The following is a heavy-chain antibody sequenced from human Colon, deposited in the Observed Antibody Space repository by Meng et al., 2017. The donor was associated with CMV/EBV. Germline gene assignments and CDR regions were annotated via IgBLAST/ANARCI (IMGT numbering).Heavy chain of an antibody. J-gene: IGHJ6*02. CDR1: GVAFSDYY. D-gene: IGHD6-6*01. CDR2: ISSASGSAK. Sequence: GESLKISCAASGVAFSDYYMSWIRQAPGKGLEWVAYISSASGSAKYYADSVKGRFTISRDNSKNTLYLQMNSLRAEDTAVYYCAKVPYSSSGHYYGMDVWGQGTTVTVSS. CDR3: AKVPYSSSGHYYGMDV. V-gene: IGHV3-11*04.